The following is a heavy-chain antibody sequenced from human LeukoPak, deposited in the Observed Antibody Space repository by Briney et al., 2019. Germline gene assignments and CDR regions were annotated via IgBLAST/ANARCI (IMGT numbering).Heavy chain of an antibody. D-gene: IGHD6-19*01. CDR2: IYGSGGT. Sequence: SETLSLSCTVSGGSISSYYWNWIRQPAGKGLEWIGRIYGSGGTDYNPSLKSRVTMSVDTSKNHVSLKLNSVTAADSAVYYCARDPSYSTGCYDYWGQGILVTVSS. CDR1: GGSISSYY. CDR3: ARDPSYSTGCYDY. J-gene: IGHJ4*02. V-gene: IGHV4-4*07.